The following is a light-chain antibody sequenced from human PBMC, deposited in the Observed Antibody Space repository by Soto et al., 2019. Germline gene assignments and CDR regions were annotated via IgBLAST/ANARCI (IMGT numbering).Light chain of an antibody. V-gene: IGLV4-69*01. CDR3: QAWGTGIWV. J-gene: IGLJ3*02. CDR2: LNSDGRH. CDR1: RGHSNFA. Sequence: QLVLTQSPSASASLGASVKLTCTLSRGHSNFAIAWHQQQPEKGPRFLMSLNSDGRHTKGDGIPDRFSGSSSGAERYLTISSLQSEDEADYYCQAWGTGIWVFGGGTKLTVL.